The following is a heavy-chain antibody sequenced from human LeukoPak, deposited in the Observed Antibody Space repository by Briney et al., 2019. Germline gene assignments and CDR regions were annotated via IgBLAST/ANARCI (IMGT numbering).Heavy chain of an antibody. CDR2: ISSSSIYI. CDR3: AVVYYYYYMDV. CDR1: GFTFSSYS. J-gene: IGHJ6*03. Sequence: GGSLRLSCAASGFTFSSYSMDWVRQAPGKGLERVSSISSSSIYIYYADSVKGRFTISRDNAKNSLYLQMNSLRAEDTAVYYCAVVYYYYYMDVWGKGTTVTVSS. V-gene: IGHV3-21*01.